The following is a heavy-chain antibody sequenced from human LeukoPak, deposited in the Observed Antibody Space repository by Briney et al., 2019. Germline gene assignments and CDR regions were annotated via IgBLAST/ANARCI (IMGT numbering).Heavy chain of an antibody. V-gene: IGHV3-9*03. Sequence: PGRSLRLSCAASGFTFDVYAMHWVRQAPGKGLEWDSGISSDSGSIVYADSVRGRFTISRDNAKNSLSLEMNSLRAEDMALYYCAKAVNGGGPPYYLDSWGQGTLVTASS. J-gene: IGHJ4*02. CDR3: AKAVNGGGPPYYLDS. D-gene: IGHD2-8*01. CDR1: GFTFDVYA. CDR2: ISSDSGSI.